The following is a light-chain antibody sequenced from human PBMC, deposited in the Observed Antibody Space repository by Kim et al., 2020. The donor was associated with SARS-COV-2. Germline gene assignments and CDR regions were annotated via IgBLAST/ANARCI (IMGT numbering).Light chain of an antibody. CDR3: QQYSSSPAT. J-gene: IGKJ1*01. Sequence: SQGERTTLSSRASQSVSSNYLAWYQQKPGQAPRLLIYGASSRATGIPDRFSGSGSGTDFTLTITRLEPEDFAVYYCQQYSSSPATFGQGTKVDIK. CDR1: QSVSSNY. V-gene: IGKV3-20*01. CDR2: GAS.